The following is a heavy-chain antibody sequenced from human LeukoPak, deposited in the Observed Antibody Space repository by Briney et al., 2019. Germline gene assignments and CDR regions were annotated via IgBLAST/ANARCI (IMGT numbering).Heavy chain of an antibody. J-gene: IGHJ4*02. CDR2: ISAYNGNT. Sequence: GASVKVSCKASGGTFSSYAISWVGQAPGQGLEWMGWISAYNGNTNYAQKVQDRVTMTTDTSTSTGYMELRSLRSDDTAVYYCARGRDGYNPTADYWGQGTLVTVSS. D-gene: IGHD5-24*01. V-gene: IGHV1-18*01. CDR1: GGTFSSYA. CDR3: ARGRDGYNPTADY.